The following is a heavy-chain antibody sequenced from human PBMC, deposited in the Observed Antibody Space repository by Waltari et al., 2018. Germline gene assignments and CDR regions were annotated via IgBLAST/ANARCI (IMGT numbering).Heavy chain of an antibody. CDR2: ISYDGSNI. D-gene: IGHD6-6*01. V-gene: IGHV3-30*18. J-gene: IGHJ6*03. CDR1: GFTFSSYG. Sequence: QVQLVESGGGVVQPGRSLKLSCAASGFTFSSYGMHWVRQAPGKGLEWVAVISYDGSNIYYAYSVKDRFTISRYNSKNTLYLQMNSLRAEDTAVYYCAKEWGIAARPGGDMDVWGKGTTVTISS. CDR3: AKEWGIAARPGGDMDV.